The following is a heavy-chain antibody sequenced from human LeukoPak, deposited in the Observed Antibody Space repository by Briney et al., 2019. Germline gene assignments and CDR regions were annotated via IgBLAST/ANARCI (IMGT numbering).Heavy chain of an antibody. V-gene: IGHV4-34*01. Sequence: SETLSLTCAVYGGSFSGYNWSWIRQPPGKGLEWIGEINHSGSTNYNPSLTSRVTLSVDTSKNQFSLKLSSVTAADTAVYYCARGKKPIYYYYYMDVWGKGTTVTVSS. CDR3: ARGKKPIYYYYYMDV. J-gene: IGHJ6*03. D-gene: IGHD1-14*01. CDR1: GGSFSGYN. CDR2: INHSGST.